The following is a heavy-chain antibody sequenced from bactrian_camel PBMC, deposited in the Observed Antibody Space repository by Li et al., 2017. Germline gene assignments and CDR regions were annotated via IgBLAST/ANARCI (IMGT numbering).Heavy chain of an antibody. D-gene: IGHD6*01. CDR3: TREDPGAGRAD. V-gene: IGHV3S40*01. J-gene: IGHJ4*01. CDR1: GFTFRSYA. CDR2: IESDGDST. Sequence: QLVESGGGLVQPGKSLRLSCSVSGFTFRSYAMSWVRQAPGKGLEWVTTIESDGDSTYYTDSVMGRFTISRDDAKNALYLQLNSLKTEDTAMYYCTREDPGAGRADWGQGTQVTVS.